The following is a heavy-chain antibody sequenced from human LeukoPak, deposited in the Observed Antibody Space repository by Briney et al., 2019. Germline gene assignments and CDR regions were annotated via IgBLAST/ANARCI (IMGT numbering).Heavy chain of an antibody. CDR1: GFIFSTYE. Sequence: GGSLRLSCAASGFIFSTYEMNWVRQAPGKGLEWVSSSSGSGGSTYYADSVKGRFTISRDNSKNTLYLQMNSLRADDTAIYYCVKDFRSSGFGTFDMWGQGTMVTVSS. CDR3: VKDFRSSGFGTFDM. D-gene: IGHD6-19*01. V-gene: IGHV3-23*01. CDR2: SSGSGGST. J-gene: IGHJ3*02.